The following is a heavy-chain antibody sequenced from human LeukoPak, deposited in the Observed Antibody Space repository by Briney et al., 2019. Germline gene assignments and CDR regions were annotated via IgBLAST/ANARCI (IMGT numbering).Heavy chain of an antibody. J-gene: IGHJ6*04. V-gene: IGHV3-48*01. CDR3: ARDSGTYGYYMDV. D-gene: IGHD1-26*01. CDR1: GFTLSSHR. Sequence: GGSLRLACAASGFTLSSHRMNWVRQAPGKGLEWVSDISRSSSEIHYADSVTGRFTISRDNAKNSVYLQMNSLRVEDTAVYYCARDSGTYGYYMDVWGKGTTVTVSS. CDR2: ISRSSSEI.